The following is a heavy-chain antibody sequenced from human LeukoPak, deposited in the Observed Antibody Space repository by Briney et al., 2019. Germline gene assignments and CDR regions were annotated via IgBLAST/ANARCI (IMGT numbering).Heavy chain of an antibody. CDR2: ISYDGSNK. CDR1: GFTFSSYA. Sequence: GGSLRLSCAASGFTFSSYAMHWVRQAPGKGLEWVAVISYDGSNKYYADSAKGRFTISRDNSKNTLYLQMNSLRAEDTAVYYCARDRRNSFDYWGQGALVTVSS. CDR3: ARDRRNSFDY. J-gene: IGHJ4*02. V-gene: IGHV3-30-3*01.